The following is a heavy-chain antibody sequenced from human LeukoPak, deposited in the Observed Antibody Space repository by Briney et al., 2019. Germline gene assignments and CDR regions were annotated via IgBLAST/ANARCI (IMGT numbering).Heavy chain of an antibody. CDR2: ITASGDTT. V-gene: IGHV3-23*01. D-gene: IGHD7-27*01. CDR3: AKDINWASFES. CDR1: GFTFSSYA. Sequence: GQSLRLSCAASGFTFSSYAMSWVRQAPGKGLEWVPGITASGDTTHHIDSVKGRFTISRDNSKNTLFLQMNSLRAEDTALYYCAKDINWASFESWGQGTLVTVSS. J-gene: IGHJ4*02.